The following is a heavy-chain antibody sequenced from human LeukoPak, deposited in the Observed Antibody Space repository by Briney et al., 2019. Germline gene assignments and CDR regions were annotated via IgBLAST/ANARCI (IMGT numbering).Heavy chain of an antibody. V-gene: IGHV3-74*01. CDR2: INTDGGSL. CDR3: ARRINYYDSSGYYYVRYFDS. J-gene: IGHJ4*02. D-gene: IGHD3-22*01. Sequence: PGGSLRLSCAASGFTFSSNWMYWVRQAPGKGPVWVARINTDGGSLNYADSVKGRFTISRDNAKNTLYLQMNSLGAEDTAVYYCARRINYYDSSGYYYVRYFDSWGQGTLVAVSS. CDR1: GFTFSSNW.